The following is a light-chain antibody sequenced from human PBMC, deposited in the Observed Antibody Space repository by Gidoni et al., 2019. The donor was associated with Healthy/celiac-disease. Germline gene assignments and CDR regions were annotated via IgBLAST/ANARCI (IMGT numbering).Light chain of an antibody. CDR2: DAS. Sequence: EIVLTQSPATLSLSPGERATLSCRASQSVSSYLAWYQQKPGQAPRLLISDASNRATGIPARFSGSGSGTDFTLTIRSLEPEDFAVYYCQQRSNWPPSITFGQWTRLEIK. CDR1: QSVSSY. CDR3: QQRSNWPPSIT. J-gene: IGKJ5*01. V-gene: IGKV3-11*01.